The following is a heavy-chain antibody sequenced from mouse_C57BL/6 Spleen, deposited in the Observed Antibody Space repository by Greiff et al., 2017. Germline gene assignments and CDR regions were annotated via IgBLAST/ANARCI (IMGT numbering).Heavy chain of an antibody. D-gene: IGHD4-1*01. V-gene: IGHV5-17*01. J-gene: IGHJ4*01. Sequence: DVKLVESGGGLVKPGGSLKLSCAASGFTFSDYGMHWVRQAPEKGLEWVAYISSGSSTIYYADTVKGRFTISRDNAKNTLFLQMTSLRSEDTAMYYCATMLGDYAMDYWGQGTSVTVSS. CDR1: GFTFSDYG. CDR2: ISSGSSTI. CDR3: ATMLGDYAMDY.